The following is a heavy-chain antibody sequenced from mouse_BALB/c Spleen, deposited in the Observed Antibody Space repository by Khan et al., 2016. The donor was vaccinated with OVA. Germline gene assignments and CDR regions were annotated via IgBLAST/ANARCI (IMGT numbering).Heavy chain of an antibody. Sequence: QVQLKESGPGLVAPSQSLSITCTVSGFSLTNYGVNWVRQPPGKGLEWLGVMWGDGSTNFHSALKSRLIIRKDNSQSQVFLELNSLQTDDTATYYCAKFTPDYYSMDYWGQGTSVTVSS. CDR1: GFSLTNYG. D-gene: IGHD1-1*01. V-gene: IGHV2-3*01. J-gene: IGHJ4*01. CDR2: MWGDGST. CDR3: AKFTPDYYSMDY.